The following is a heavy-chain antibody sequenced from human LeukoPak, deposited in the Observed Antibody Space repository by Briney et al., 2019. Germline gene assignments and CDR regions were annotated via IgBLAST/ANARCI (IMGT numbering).Heavy chain of an antibody. CDR3: AKEGRWLQLGGAFDI. CDR2: ISGGGGNT. V-gene: IGHV3-23*01. Sequence: PGGSLRLSCAASGFTFSNYAMSWVRQAPGKGLEWVSGISGGGGNTYYADSVKGRFTISRDNSKNTLYLQMSSLRPEDTAVYYCAKEGRWLQLGGAFDIWGQGTMVTVSS. J-gene: IGHJ3*02. CDR1: GFTFSNYA. D-gene: IGHD5-24*01.